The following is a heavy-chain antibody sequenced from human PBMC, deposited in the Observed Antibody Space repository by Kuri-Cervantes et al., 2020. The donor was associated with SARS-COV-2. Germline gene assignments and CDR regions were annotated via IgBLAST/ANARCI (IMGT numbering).Heavy chain of an antibody. CDR1: GLTVSSNY. J-gene: IGHJ4*02. Sequence: GGSLRLSCAASGLTVSSNYMSWVRQAPGKGLEWVSAISGDGSTSYADSVKGRFTISRHNSKNTLFLQMNNLRADDTAVYYCARAASGGPFDYWGQGTLVTVSS. CDR2: ISGDGST. CDR3: ARAASGGPFDY. D-gene: IGHD3-16*01. V-gene: IGHV3-53*04.